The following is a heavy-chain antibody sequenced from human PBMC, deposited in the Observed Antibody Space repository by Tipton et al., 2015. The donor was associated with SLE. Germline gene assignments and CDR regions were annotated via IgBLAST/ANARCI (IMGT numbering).Heavy chain of an antibody. CDR3: ARVDVVTVFYFDS. CDR1: GGSISSGSYY. V-gene: IGHV4-61*09. D-gene: IGHD5-12*01. J-gene: IGHJ4*02. Sequence: TLSLTCTVSGGSISSGSYYWSWIRQPAGKGLEWIGYIYTSGSTNYNPSLKSRLTISRDTSKNQFSLKLSSVTAADTAVYFCARVDVVTVFYFDSWGQGTLVTVSS. CDR2: IYTSGST.